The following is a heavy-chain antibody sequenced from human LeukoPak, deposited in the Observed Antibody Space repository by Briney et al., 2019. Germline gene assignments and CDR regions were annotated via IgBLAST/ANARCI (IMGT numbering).Heavy chain of an antibody. CDR1: GFTFSTTG. J-gene: IGHJ4*02. D-gene: IGHD3-10*01. V-gene: IGHV3-21*01. Sequence: GGSLRLSCVTSGFTFSTTGMTWVRQAPGKGPEWVSTISFRSDAYFPDSLKGRFTASRDNGQNSVFLQMTSLRAEDTAVYYCARDGSAWSRDYWGPGTLVTVSS. CDR2: TISFRSDA. CDR3: ARDGSAWSRDY.